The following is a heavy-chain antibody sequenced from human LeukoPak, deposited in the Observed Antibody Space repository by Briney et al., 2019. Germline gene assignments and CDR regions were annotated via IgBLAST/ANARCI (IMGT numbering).Heavy chain of an antibody. Sequence: GGSLRLSCAASGFNFRSYWMSWVRQAPGKGLEWVANINQDGSERYYVDSVKGRFTISRDNAKNSLYLQMNSLRAEDTALYYCAINWSYENYYGMDVWGQGTTVTVSS. CDR2: INQDGSER. V-gene: IGHV3-7*01. CDR3: AINWSYENYYGMDV. J-gene: IGHJ6*02. CDR1: GFNFRSYW. D-gene: IGHD1-7*01.